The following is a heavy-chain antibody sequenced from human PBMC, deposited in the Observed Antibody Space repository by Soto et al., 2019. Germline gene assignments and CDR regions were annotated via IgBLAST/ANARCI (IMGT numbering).Heavy chain of an antibody. D-gene: IGHD6-19*01. J-gene: IGHJ4*02. CDR2: SNHSGST. CDR1: GGSFSGYY. Sequence: QVQLQQWGAGLLKPSETLSLTCAVYGGSFSGYYWSWIRQPPGKGLEWIGESNHSGSTNYNPSLKSRVTISVDTSKNQFSLKLSSVTAADTAVYYCARGRRRGSGWQWGVDYWGQGTLVTVSS. CDR3: ARGRRRGSGWQWGVDY. V-gene: IGHV4-34*01.